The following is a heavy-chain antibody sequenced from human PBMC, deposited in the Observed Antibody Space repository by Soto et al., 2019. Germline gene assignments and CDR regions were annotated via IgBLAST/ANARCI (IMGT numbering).Heavy chain of an antibody. CDR2: INHSGST. D-gene: IGHD3-16*01. CDR3: ARVWARRHADY. Sequence: SETLSLTCAVYGGSFSGYYWSWIRQPPGKGLEWIGEINHSGSTNYNPSLKSRVTISVDTSKNQFSLKLSSVTAADTAVYYCARVWARRHADYWGQGTLVTVSS. J-gene: IGHJ4*02. V-gene: IGHV4-34*01. CDR1: GGSFSGYY.